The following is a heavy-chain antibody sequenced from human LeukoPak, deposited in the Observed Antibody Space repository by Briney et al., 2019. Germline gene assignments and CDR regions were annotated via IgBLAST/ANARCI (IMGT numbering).Heavy chain of an antibody. CDR3: AKAKSNPITMVRGVLTYYFDY. V-gene: IGHV3-11*01. Sequence: GGSLRLSCAASGFTFSDYYMSWIRQAPGKGLEWVSYISSSGGTIYYADSVKGRFTMSRDNANNSLYLQMNSLRAEDTALYYCAKAKSNPITMVRGVLTYYFDYWGQGTLVTVSS. CDR1: GFTFSDYY. D-gene: IGHD3-10*01. CDR2: ISSSGGTI. J-gene: IGHJ4*02.